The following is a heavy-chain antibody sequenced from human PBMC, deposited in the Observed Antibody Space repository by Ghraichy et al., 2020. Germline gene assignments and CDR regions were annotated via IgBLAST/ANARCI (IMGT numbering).Heavy chain of an antibody. CDR2: ILNDGTKK. D-gene: IGHD3-22*01. V-gene: IGHV3-30*18. CDR3: AKDRRKVYYFDSTGNDYGYYYYGMDV. CDR1: GFTFNSYG. Sequence: SCAASGFTFNSYGMHWVRQAPGKGLEWVAVILNDGTKKHYADSVKGRFTISRDNSKNTLYLQMNSLRAEDTAVYYCAKDRRKVYYFDSTGNDYGYYYYGMDVWGQGTTVTVSS. J-gene: IGHJ6*02.